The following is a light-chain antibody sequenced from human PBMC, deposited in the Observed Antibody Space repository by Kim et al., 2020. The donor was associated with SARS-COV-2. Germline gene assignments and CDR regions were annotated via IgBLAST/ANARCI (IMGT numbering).Light chain of an antibody. CDR2: QDK. J-gene: IGLJ1*01. Sequence: SYELTQPPSVSVSPGQTAIITCSGDKLGARYVSWYQQKPGQSPLLVIYQDKKRPSGISKRLSGSSSGNTATLTISGTQATDEADYYCQAWDSSTASSVF. CDR1: KLGARY. CDR3: QAWDSSTASSV. V-gene: IGLV3-1*01.